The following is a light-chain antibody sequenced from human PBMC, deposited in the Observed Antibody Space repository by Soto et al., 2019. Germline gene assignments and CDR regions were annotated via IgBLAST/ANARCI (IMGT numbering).Light chain of an antibody. CDR3: CSYAGRYVVV. CDR2: DVT. V-gene: IGLV2-11*01. CDR1: SSDVGAYNY. Sequence: QSALTQPRSVSGSPGQSVTISCTGTSSDVGAYNYVSWYQQHPGKAPKLMIYDVTKWPSGVPDRFSGSKSGNTASLTISGLQAEDEADYYCCSYAGRYVVVFGGGTKLTVL. J-gene: IGLJ2*01.